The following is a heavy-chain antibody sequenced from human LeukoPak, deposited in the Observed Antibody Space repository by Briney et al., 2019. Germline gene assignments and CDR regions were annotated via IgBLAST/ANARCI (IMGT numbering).Heavy chain of an antibody. D-gene: IGHD6-19*01. CDR3: AREMAVAGSGVIDS. V-gene: IGHV1-24*01. Sequence: ASVKVSCKVSGYTLTEFSMHWVRQAPGKGLEWMGGFDPEDGETIYAQELQGRVTMTTDTSTNTAYMELRSLRSDDTAVYYCAREMAVAGSGVIDSWGQGTLVTVSS. CDR1: GYTLTEFS. J-gene: IGHJ4*02. CDR2: FDPEDGET.